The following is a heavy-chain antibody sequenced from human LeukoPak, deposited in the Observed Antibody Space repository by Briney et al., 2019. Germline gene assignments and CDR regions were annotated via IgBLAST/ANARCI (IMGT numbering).Heavy chain of an antibody. CDR1: GYTFTSYD. CDR3: GRGQYYYDSSGYFRGFGY. V-gene: IGHV1-8*01. J-gene: IGHJ4*02. D-gene: IGHD3-22*01. CDR2: MNPNSGNT. Sequence: ASVKVSCKASGYTFTSYDINWVRQATGQGLAWMGWMNPNSGNTVYAQKFQGRVTMTRNTSISTAYMELRSLRSEDTGVYYCGRGQYYYDSSGYFRGFGYWGQGTLVSVSS.